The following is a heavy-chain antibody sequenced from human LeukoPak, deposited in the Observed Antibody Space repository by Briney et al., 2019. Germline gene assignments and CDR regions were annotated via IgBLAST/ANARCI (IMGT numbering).Heavy chain of an antibody. CDR1: GYTFTVDY. CDR3: ARSIKYYDFWSGVDY. V-gene: IGHV1-2*02. CDR2: INANSGGT. J-gene: IGHJ4*02. Sequence: ASVKVSCKASGYTFTVDYMHWVRQAPGQGLEWMGWINANSGGTNYAQKFKGRVTMTRDTSISTAYMELSRLRSDDTAVYYCARSIKYYDFWSGVDYWGQGTLVTVSS. D-gene: IGHD3-3*01.